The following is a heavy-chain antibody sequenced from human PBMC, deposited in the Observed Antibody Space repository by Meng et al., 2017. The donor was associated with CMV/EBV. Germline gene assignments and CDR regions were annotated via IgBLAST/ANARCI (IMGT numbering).Heavy chain of an antibody. CDR3: ARRLSTYDFWSGYSSRGMDV. CDR1: GGTFSSYS. CDR2: IIPILGIA. Sequence: SVKVSCKASGGTFSSYSISWVRQAPGQGLEWMGGIIPILGIANYAQKFQGRVTITADKSTSTAYMELSSLRSEDTAVYYCARRLSTYDFWSGYSSRGMDVWGQGTTVTVSS. D-gene: IGHD3-3*01. V-gene: IGHV1-69*10. J-gene: IGHJ6*02.